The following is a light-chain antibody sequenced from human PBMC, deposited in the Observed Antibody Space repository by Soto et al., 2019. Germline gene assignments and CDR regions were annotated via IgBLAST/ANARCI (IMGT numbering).Light chain of an antibody. Sequence: DIQMTQSPSSLSASVGDRVTITCRASQSISSYLNWYQQKPGKAPKLLIYGASSLQSGVPSRFSGSGSGTDFALTISSLQPEDFATYYCDQSYSTVMYTFGQGTKLDIK. J-gene: IGKJ2*01. CDR3: DQSYSTVMYT. V-gene: IGKV1-39*01. CDR1: QSISSY. CDR2: GAS.